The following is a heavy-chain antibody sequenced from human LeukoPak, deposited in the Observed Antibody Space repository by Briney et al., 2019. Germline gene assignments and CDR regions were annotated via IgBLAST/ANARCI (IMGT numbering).Heavy chain of an antibody. CDR2: IYHSGST. J-gene: IGHJ4*02. CDR3: ARHRYYYDSSGSYYFDY. V-gene: IGHV4-38-2*01. D-gene: IGHD3-22*01. Sequence: PSETLSLTCAVSGYSISSGYYWGWIRQPPGKGLEWIGSIYHSGSTYYNPPLKSRVTISVDTSRNQSSLRLSSVTAADTAVYFCARHRYYYDSSGSYYFDYWGQGTLVTVSS. CDR1: GYSISSGYY.